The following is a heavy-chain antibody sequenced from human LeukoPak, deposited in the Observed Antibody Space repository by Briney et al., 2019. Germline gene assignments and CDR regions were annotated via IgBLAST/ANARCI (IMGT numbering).Heavy chain of an antibody. Sequence: GGSLRLSCVASGFTFSDYWMSWVRQTPGKELEWVAKIKPDGGEKYYVDSVKGRFTISRDNAKNSLYLQMNSLRAEDTAVYYCVRERSGYDYWGQGTLVTVSS. V-gene: IGHV3-7*01. CDR3: VRERSGYDY. D-gene: IGHD6-25*01. CDR1: GFTFSDYW. CDR2: IKPDGGEK. J-gene: IGHJ4*02.